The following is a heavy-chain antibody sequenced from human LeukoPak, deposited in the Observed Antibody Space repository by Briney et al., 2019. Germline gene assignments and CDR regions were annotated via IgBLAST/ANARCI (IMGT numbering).Heavy chain of an antibody. J-gene: IGHJ4*02. CDR2: INPIFGTA. Sequence: SVKVSCKASGGTFSSYAISWVRQAPGQGLEWMGGINPIFGTANYAQKFHGRVTITADESTSTAYMELSSLRSEDTAVYYCARDRLGYCTNGVCSSFDYWGQGTLVTVSS. CDR1: GGTFSSYA. D-gene: IGHD2-8*01. V-gene: IGHV1-69*13. CDR3: ARDRLGYCTNGVCSSFDY.